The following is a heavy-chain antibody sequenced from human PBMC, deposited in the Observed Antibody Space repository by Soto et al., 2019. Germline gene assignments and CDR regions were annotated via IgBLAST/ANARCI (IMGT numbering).Heavy chain of an antibody. J-gene: IGHJ6*02. Sequence: SVKVSCKASGGTFSSYAISWVRQAPGQGLEWMGGIIPIFGTANYAQKFQGRVTITADESTSTAYMELSSLRSEDTAVYYCARTPDIHPLLSQYSSDLAMDVCAQRPTVTVS. CDR2: IIPIFGTA. CDR3: ARTPDIHPLLSQYSSDLAMDV. V-gene: IGHV1-69*13. CDR1: GGTFSSYA. D-gene: IGHD2-15*01.